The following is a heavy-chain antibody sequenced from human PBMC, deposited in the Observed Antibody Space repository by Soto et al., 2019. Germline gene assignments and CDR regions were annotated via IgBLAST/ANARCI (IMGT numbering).Heavy chain of an antibody. Sequence: QVQLVQSGDEVKKPGSSVKVSCKASGGTFSSYAISWVRQAPGQGVEWMGGLIPIFGTANYAQKFQGRVTITADESTSTGYMEVSSLRSEDTGVYYCAGGSGSSCYSCWFDPWGQGTLVTVFS. CDR2: LIPIFGTA. D-gene: IGHD2-15*01. J-gene: IGHJ5*02. CDR3: AGGSGSSCYSCWFDP. V-gene: IGHV1-69*01. CDR1: GGTFSSYA.